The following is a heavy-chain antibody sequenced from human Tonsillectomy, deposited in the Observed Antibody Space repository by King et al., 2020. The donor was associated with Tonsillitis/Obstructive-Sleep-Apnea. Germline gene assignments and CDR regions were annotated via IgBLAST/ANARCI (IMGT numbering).Heavy chain of an antibody. CDR2: ISWNSGAI. Sequence: VQLVESWGGLVQPGRSLRLSCAASRFTFDDYAMHWVRQAPGKGLEWVSGISWNSGAIGYADSVKGRFTISRDNAKNSRYLQMNSLRAEDTALYYCGKDCDPRSSGWYLDAFDIWGQGTMVTVAS. J-gene: IGHJ3*02. D-gene: IGHD6-19*01. CDR1: RFTFDDYA. V-gene: IGHV3-9*01. CDR3: GKDCDPRSSGWYLDAFDI.